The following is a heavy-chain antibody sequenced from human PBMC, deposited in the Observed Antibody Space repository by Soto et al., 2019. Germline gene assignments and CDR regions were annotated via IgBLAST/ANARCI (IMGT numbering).Heavy chain of an antibody. D-gene: IGHD1-26*01. V-gene: IGHV1-18*01. CDR3: ARYRPRSALLWAHY. CDR2: ISAFNGDT. CDR1: GYSFQRYG. J-gene: IGHJ4*02. Sequence: ASVKVSCKASGYSFQRYGISWVRQAPGQGLEWVGWISAFNGDTKYAQRLQDRVSMTTDTSTDTAHMELRSLRSDDTAIYYCARYRPRSALLWAHYWGQGTLVTVSS.